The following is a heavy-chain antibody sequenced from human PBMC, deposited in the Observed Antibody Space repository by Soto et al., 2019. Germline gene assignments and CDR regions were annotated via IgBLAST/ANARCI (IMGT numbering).Heavy chain of an antibody. CDR2: IYYSGST. Sequence: SETLSLTCTVSGGSISSYYWSWIRQPPGKGLEWVGYIYYSGSTNYNPSLKSRVTISVDTSKNQFSLKLSSVPAADTAVYYCARDSPLTERTGEEKAFDIWGQGTMVTVSS. V-gene: IGHV4-59*01. D-gene: IGHD7-27*01. CDR1: GGSISSYY. CDR3: ARDSPLTERTGEEKAFDI. J-gene: IGHJ3*02.